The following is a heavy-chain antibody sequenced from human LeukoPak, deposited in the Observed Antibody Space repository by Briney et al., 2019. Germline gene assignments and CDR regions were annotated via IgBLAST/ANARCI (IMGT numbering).Heavy chain of an antibody. Sequence: NPSETLSLTCTVSGGSISSSTWWSWVSQPPGKGLEWIGEIYHSGRTNFNPSLKSRVTISVDKSKNQFSLRLNSVTAADTAVYYCARVQFSSGSLDYWGQGTLVTVSS. J-gene: IGHJ4*02. CDR3: ARVQFSSGSLDY. CDR2: IYHSGRT. CDR1: GGSISSSTW. D-gene: IGHD6-19*01. V-gene: IGHV4-4*02.